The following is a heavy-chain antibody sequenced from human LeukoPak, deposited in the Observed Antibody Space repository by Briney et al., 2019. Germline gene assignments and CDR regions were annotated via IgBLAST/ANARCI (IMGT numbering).Heavy chain of an antibody. Sequence: ASVKVSCKASGYTFASYGISWVRQAPGQGLEWMGWISGYTSNTNYAQRLQGRVSMTTDTSTTTAYMELRSLRSDDTAVYFCARDNHDYGAERYFDSWGQGTLVTVSS. CDR2: ISGYTSNT. D-gene: IGHD4-17*01. V-gene: IGHV1-18*01. CDR3: ARDNHDYGAERYFDS. J-gene: IGHJ4*02. CDR1: GYTFASYG.